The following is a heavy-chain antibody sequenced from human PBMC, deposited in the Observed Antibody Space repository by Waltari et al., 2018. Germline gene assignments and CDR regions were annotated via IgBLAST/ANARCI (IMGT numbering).Heavy chain of an antibody. Sequence: VQLVESGGTLVQPGGSLRLSCEASGFTLNHYALTWVRQAPGKGLEWVSVISRSGGGTYFADSLKGRFSISRDNSKNTLFLQMSSLRVEDTAMYYCARVIGSGSYHYFDYWGQGTLVTVSS. CDR3: ARVIGSGSYHYFDY. V-gene: IGHV3-23*04. CDR2: ISRSGGGT. CDR1: GFTLNHYA. D-gene: IGHD3-10*01. J-gene: IGHJ4*02.